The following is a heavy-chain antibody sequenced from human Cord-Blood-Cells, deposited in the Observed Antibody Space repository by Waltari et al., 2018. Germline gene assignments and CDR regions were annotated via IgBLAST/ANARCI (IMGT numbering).Heavy chain of an antibody. CDR2: INHSGST. CDR3: AKGGGAARDEAFDI. J-gene: IGHJ3*02. V-gene: IGHV4-34*01. CDR1: GGSFSGYY. Sequence: QVQLQQWGAGLLKPSETLSLTCAVYGGSFSGYYWSWIRQPPGKGLEGIGEINHSGSTNYTPALKSGVTISVDTSKNQFSLKLSSVTAADTAVDYCAKGGGAARDEAFDIWGQGTMVTVSS. D-gene: IGHD6-6*01.